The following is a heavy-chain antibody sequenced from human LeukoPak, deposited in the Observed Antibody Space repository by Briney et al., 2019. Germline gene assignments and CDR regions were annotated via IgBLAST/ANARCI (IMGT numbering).Heavy chain of an antibody. CDR2: IYSGANT. D-gene: IGHD3-16*01. V-gene: IGHV3-53*01. CDR1: GFIVSSKY. Sequence: GGSLRLSCAASGFIVSSKYMSWVRQAPGKGLEWVSVIYSGANTYYADSVQGRFTISRDTSRNTLYLQMNSLRAVDTAVYYCARLGPYYFDSWGQGTLVIVSS. J-gene: IGHJ4*02. CDR3: ARLGPYYFDS.